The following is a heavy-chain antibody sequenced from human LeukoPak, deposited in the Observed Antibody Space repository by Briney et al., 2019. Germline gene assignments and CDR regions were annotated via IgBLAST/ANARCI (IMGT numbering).Heavy chain of an antibody. CDR1: GGSISSGSYY. CDR3: ARHLGDGYNRIAFDI. CDR2: IYYTGST. V-gene: IGHV4-61*01. Sequence: SQTLSLTCTVSGGSISSGSYYWSWIRQPPGKGLEWIGYIYYTGSTNYNPSLKSRVTISVDMSKNQFSLKLSSVTAADTAVYYCARHLGDGYNRIAFDIWGQGTMVTVSS. J-gene: IGHJ3*02. D-gene: IGHD5-24*01.